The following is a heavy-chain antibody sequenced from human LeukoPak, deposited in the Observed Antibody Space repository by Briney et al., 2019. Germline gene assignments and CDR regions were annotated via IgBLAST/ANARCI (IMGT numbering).Heavy chain of an antibody. CDR2: IYYSGTT. V-gene: IGHV4-59*11. CDR1: GGSISSHY. CDR3: ARGGAWAYYFDY. D-gene: IGHD3-16*01. Sequence: PSETLSLTCSVSGGSISSHYWSWIRQPPGKGLEWIGQIYYSGTTYYNPSLRSRVTISIDTSKNQFSLRLSPVTAADTAVYFCARGGAWAYYFDYWGQGTLVTVSS. J-gene: IGHJ4*02.